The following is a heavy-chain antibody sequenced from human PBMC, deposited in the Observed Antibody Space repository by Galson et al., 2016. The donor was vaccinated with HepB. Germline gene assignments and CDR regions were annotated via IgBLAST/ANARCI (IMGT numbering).Heavy chain of an antibody. D-gene: IGHD5/OR15-5a*01. J-gene: IGHJ4*02. CDR3: ARTQSVYDFGYSFDH. CDR1: GFSLTTTGMC. V-gene: IGHV2-70*11. Sequence: PALVKPTQTLTLTCTFSGFSLTTTGMCVSWIRQPPGKALEWLARIDWDDDDYYSPSLKTRLTISKDTSKNQVVLTMTNMNPVDTATYYCARTQSVYDFGYSFDHWGQGARVTVTS. CDR2: IDWDDDD.